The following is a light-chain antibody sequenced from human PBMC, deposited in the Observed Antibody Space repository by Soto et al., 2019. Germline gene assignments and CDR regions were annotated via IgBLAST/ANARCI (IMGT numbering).Light chain of an antibody. CDR3: QHYNNWPPWT. J-gene: IGKJ1*01. CDR1: QSVSSN. CDR2: GAS. Sequence: EIVMTQSPVTLSVSPGERATLSCRASQSVSSNLAWYQQKPGQAPRLLIYGASTRATGIPARFSGSGSGTXFXXXXXXXQSEDFAVYYCQHYNNWPPWTFGQGTKVEIK. V-gene: IGKV3-15*01.